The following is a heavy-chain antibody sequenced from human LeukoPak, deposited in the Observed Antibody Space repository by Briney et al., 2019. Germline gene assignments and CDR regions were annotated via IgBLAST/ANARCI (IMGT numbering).Heavy chain of an antibody. CDR1: GGSIDTNSYY. J-gene: IGHJ4*02. Sequence: SETLSLTCTVSGGSIDTNSYYWGWIRQPPGRGLEWIGNIYYTGSAYYSPSLQSRVIISVDTSKNQFSLRLNSVTAADTAIYYCARGPPRTGRERFFDYWGQGTLVSVSS. CDR2: IYYTGSA. V-gene: IGHV4-39*07. CDR3: ARGPPRTGRERFFDY. D-gene: IGHD1-1*01.